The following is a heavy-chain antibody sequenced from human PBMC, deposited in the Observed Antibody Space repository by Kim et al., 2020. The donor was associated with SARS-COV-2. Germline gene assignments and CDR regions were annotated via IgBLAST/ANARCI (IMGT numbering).Heavy chain of an antibody. Sequence: GGSLRLSCAASGFTLRSYWINWVRQAPGKGLVWVSRIGGDGISTHYADSVKGRFTVSRDNDDNTVCLQMNSLRADDTAVYYCARGMFKTGFDVWGQGTTVTVSS. D-gene: IGHD3-10*02. J-gene: IGHJ6*02. CDR3: ARGMFKTGFDV. CDR1: GFTLRSYW. V-gene: IGHV3-74*01. CDR2: IGGDGIST.